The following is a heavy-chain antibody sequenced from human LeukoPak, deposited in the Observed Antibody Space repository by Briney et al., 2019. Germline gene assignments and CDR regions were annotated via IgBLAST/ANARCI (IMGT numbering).Heavy chain of an antibody. CDR3: AKEEHYYDSSGYPFDY. D-gene: IGHD3-22*01. CDR2: ISGSGGST. V-gene: IGHV3-23*01. CDR1: GFTFSSYA. Sequence: QPGGSLRLSCAASGFTFSSYAMSWVRQAPGKRLEWVSAISGSGGSTYYADSVKGRFTISRDNSKNTLYLQMNSLRAEDTAVYYCAKEEHYYDSSGYPFDYWGQGTLVTVSS. J-gene: IGHJ4*02.